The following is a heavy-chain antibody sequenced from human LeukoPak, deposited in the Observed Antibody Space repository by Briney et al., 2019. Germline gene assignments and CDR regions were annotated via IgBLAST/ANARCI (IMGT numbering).Heavy chain of an antibody. CDR1: GFTFSSYA. V-gene: IGHV3-23*01. CDR2: IDTSGGHT. J-gene: IGHJ4*02. CDR3: AKESCSSRCNFDY. D-gene: IGHD2-2*01. Sequence: PGGSLRLSCAASGFTFSSYAMSWVRQAPGKGLEWVSAIDTSGGHTYNADSVKGRFTISRDNSENTLYLQMNSLRAEDTAVYYCAKESCSSRCNFDYWGQGTLVTVSS.